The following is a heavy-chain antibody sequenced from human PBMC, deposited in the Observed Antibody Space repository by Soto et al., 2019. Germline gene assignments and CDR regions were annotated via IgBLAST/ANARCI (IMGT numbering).Heavy chain of an antibody. CDR1: GCSISSGGYY. Sequence: SETLSLTCTFSGCSISSGGYYLSWIRKHPGKGLEWIGYIYYSGSTYYNPSLKSRVTISVDTSKNQFSLKLSSVTAADTAVYYCARVDSGIAAAGINYWGQGTLVTVSS. V-gene: IGHV4-31*03. D-gene: IGHD6-13*01. J-gene: IGHJ4*02. CDR3: ARVDSGIAAAGINY. CDR2: IYYSGST.